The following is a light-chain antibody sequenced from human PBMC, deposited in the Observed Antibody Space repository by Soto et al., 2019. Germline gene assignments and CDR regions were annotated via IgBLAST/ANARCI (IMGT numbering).Light chain of an antibody. V-gene: IGLV2-23*02. CDR3: CPYAGGRTWV. CDR2: EVS. CDR1: SSDVGSYNH. J-gene: IGLJ3*02. Sequence: QSVLTQPASVSGSPGQSITISCTGTSSDVGSYNHVSWYQQYPGKAPKLMIYEVSKRPSGVSDRFSGSKSGNRASLTISGLQAEDEADYYCCPYAGGRTWVFGGGTKLTVL.